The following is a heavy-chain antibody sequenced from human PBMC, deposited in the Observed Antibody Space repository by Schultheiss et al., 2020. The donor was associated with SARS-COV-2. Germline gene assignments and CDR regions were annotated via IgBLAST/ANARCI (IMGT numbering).Heavy chain of an antibody. V-gene: IGHV1-2*02. J-gene: IGHJ4*02. CDR2: INPNSGGT. CDR3: AREGAVAGQNFDY. CDR1: GYTFTGCY. D-gene: IGHD6-19*01. Sequence: ASVKVSCKASGYTFTGCYMHWVRQAPGQGLEWMGWINPNSGGTNYAQKFQGRVTMTRDTSISTAYMELSRLRSDDTAVYYCAREGAVAGQNFDYWGQGTLVTVSS.